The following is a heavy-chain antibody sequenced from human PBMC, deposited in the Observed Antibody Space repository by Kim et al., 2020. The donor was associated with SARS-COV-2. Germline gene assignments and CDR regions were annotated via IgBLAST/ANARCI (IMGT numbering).Heavy chain of an antibody. D-gene: IGHD5-18*01. Sequence: TYYANSVKSRLTISRDNSKNTLYLQMGSLRAEDMAVYYCTSGYSYEFDYWGQGTLVTVSS. V-gene: IGHV3-64*01. J-gene: IGHJ4*02. CDR3: TSGYSYEFDY. CDR2: T.